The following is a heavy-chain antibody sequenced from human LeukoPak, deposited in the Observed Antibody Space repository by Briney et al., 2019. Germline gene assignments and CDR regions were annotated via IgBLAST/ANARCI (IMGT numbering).Heavy chain of an antibody. Sequence: PSETLSLTCAVYGGSFSGYYWSWLRQPPGKGLEWIGEIYHSGSTNYNPSLKSRVTISVDTSKNQLSLKLSSVTAADTAVYYCASNSFDDYGSGSYSVDYWGQGTLVTVSS. D-gene: IGHD3-10*01. V-gene: IGHV4-34*01. CDR2: IYHSGST. CDR1: GGSFSGYY. J-gene: IGHJ4*02. CDR3: ASNSFDDYGSGSYSVDY.